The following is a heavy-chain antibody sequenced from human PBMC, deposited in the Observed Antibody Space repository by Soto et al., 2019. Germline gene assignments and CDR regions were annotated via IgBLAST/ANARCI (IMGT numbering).Heavy chain of an antibody. CDR2: IVVGSGNT. CDR1: GFTFTSSA. Sequence: ASVKVSCKASGFTFTSSAMQWVRQARGQRLEWKGWIVVGSGNTNYAQKFQERVTNTRDMSTSTAYMELSSLRSEDTAVYYCARQLEPSPHDAFDIWGQGTMVTVSS. D-gene: IGHD1-1*01. J-gene: IGHJ3*02. V-gene: IGHV1-58*02. CDR3: ARQLEPSPHDAFDI.